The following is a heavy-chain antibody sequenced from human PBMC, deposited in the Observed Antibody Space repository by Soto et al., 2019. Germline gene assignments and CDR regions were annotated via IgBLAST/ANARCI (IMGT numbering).Heavy chain of an antibody. J-gene: IGHJ2*01. V-gene: IGHV3-30-3*01. D-gene: IGHD1-26*01. CDR3: ARSYRGSYPALLWDFDL. CDR2: ISYDGSNK. Sequence: PGKGLEWVAVISYDGSNKYYADSVKGRFTISRDNSKNTLYLQMNSLRAEDTAVYYCARSYRGSYPALLWDFDLWGRGTVVTVSS.